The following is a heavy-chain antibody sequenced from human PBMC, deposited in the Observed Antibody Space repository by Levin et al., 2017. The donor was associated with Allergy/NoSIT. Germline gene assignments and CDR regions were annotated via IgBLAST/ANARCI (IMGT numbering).Heavy chain of an antibody. V-gene: IGHV4-31*03. CDR2: IYYSGST. CDR1: GGPISSGGYY. J-gene: IGHJ4*02. D-gene: IGHD2-2*01. Sequence: SETLSLTCTVSGGPISSGGYYWSWIRQHPGKGLEWIGYIYYSGSTYYNPSLKSRVTISVDTSKNQFSLKLSSVTAADTAVYYCARGYIVVVPAAIDYWGQGTLVTVSS. CDR3: ARGYIVVVPAAIDY.